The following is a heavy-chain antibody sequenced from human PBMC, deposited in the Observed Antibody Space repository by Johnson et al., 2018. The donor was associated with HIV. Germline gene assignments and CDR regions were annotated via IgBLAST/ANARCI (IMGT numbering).Heavy chain of an antibody. CDR3: ARPGSSGYYYNDAFDI. V-gene: IGHV3-13*01. Sequence: VQLVESGGGLVQPGGSLRLSCAASGFTFSSYDMHWVRQATGKGLEWVSAIGTAGDTYYPGSVTGRFTISRDNAKNSLYLQMNSLRAEDTAVYYCARPGSSGYYYNDAFDIWGQGTMGTGSS. CDR2: IGTAGDT. J-gene: IGHJ3*02. D-gene: IGHD3-22*01. CDR1: GFTFSSYD.